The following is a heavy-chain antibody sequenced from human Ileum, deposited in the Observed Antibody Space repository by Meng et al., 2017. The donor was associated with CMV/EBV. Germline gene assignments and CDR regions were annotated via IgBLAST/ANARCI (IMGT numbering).Heavy chain of an antibody. Sequence: QVQLQDSRPGLVKPSETLSRSCTVSGDSTSGFFWSLIRQPAGKGLEWIGRIYSSGSTFYNPSLESRVTMSIDTSKNQFSLRLASVTAADTAVYFCAKEQSIGIAVTGIFDFWGQGALVTVSS. CDR3: AKEQSIGIAVTGIFDF. J-gene: IGHJ4*02. CDR1: GDSTSGFF. V-gene: IGHV4-4*07. D-gene: IGHD6-19*01. CDR2: IYSSGST.